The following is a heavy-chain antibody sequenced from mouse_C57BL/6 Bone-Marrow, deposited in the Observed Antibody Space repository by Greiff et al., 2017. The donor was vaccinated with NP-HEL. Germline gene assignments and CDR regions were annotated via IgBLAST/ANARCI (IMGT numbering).Heavy chain of an antibody. J-gene: IGHJ3*01. V-gene: IGHV1-82*01. CDR3: ARCYGYVWFAY. D-gene: IGHD2-2*01. Sequence: QVQLQQSGPELVKPGASVKISCKASGYAFSSSWMNWVKQRPGKGLEWIGRIYPGDGDTNYNGKFKGKATLTADKSSSTAYMQLSSLTSEDSAVYFCARCYGYVWFAYWGQGTLVTVSA. CDR1: GYAFSSSW. CDR2: IYPGDGDT.